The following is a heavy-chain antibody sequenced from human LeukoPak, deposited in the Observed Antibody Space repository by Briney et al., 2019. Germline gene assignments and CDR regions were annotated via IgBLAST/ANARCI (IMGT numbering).Heavy chain of an antibody. CDR1: GFTFRSYA. Sequence: GGSLRLSCAASGFTFRSYAMHWVRLAPGKGLEWVSATTGGGDRTYYTDSVKGRFTISRDNSKNTLYLQMNSLRAEDTAVYYCAKDRATLVVPASSPTNWFDPWGQGILVTVSS. V-gene: IGHV3-23*01. CDR2: TTGGGDRT. CDR3: AKDRATLVVPASSPTNWFDP. J-gene: IGHJ5*02. D-gene: IGHD2-2*01.